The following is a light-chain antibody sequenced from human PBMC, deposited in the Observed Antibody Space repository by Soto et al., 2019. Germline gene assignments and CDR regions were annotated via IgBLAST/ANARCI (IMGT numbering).Light chain of an antibody. CDR3: QQYGGSTRT. V-gene: IGKV3-20*01. CDR1: QSVTTQ. J-gene: IGKJ1*01. Sequence: IVLTQSPGTLSLSPGERATLSCRASQSVTTQLAWYQQKPGQAPRLIIHGASRRATGVPDRITGSGSGTDFTLSISRLEPEDFAVYYCQQYGGSTRTFGQGTKVDIK. CDR2: GAS.